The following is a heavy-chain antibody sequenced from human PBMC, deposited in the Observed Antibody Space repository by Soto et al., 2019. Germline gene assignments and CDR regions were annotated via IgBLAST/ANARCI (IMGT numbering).Heavy chain of an antibody. CDR3: ARLXTLTKQVLGGYYYGMDV. CDR2: ISAYNGNT. Sequence: GASVKVSCKASGYTFSSCGISWVRQAPGQGLEWMGWISAYNGNTNYAQNLQGRVTMTTDTSTSTAYMELRSLRSDDTAVYYCARLXTLTKQVLGGYYYGMDVWGQGTTVTVSS. V-gene: IGHV1-18*01. D-gene: IGHD3-16*01. J-gene: IGHJ6*02. CDR1: GYTFSSCG.